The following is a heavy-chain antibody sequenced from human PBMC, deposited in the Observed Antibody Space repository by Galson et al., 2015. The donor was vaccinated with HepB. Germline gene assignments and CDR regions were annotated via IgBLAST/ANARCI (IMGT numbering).Heavy chain of an antibody. CDR1: GFTFSSYG. CDR2: ISYDGSNK. Sequence: SLRLSCAASGFTFSSYGMHWVRQAPGKGLEWVAVISYDGSNKYYADSVKGRFTISRDNSKNTLYLQMNSLRAEDTAVYYCAKDWIAARPDNFGIMDVWGQGTTVTVSS. J-gene: IGHJ6*02. CDR3: AKDWIAARPDNFGIMDV. V-gene: IGHV3-30*18. D-gene: IGHD6-6*01.